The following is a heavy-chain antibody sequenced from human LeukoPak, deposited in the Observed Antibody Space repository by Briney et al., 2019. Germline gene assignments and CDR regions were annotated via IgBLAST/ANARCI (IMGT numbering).Heavy chain of an antibody. J-gene: IGHJ5*02. Sequence: GGSLRLSCAASGFTFSSYGMHWVRQAPGKGLEWVAFIRYDGSNKYYADSVKGRFTISRDNSKNTLYLQMNSLRAEDTAVYYCARARGIAKNWFDPWGQGTLVTVSS. CDR1: GFTFSSYG. V-gene: IGHV3-30*02. CDR2: IRYDGSNK. CDR3: ARARGIAKNWFDP. D-gene: IGHD6-13*01.